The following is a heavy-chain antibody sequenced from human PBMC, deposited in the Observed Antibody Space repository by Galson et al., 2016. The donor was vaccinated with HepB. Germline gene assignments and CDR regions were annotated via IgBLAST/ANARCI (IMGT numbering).Heavy chain of an antibody. CDR3: AHRTDWGKNWFDP. V-gene: IGHV2-5*01. D-gene: IGHD3-9*01. CDR2: IYWNDDK. J-gene: IGHJ5*02. CDR1: GLSVNSFGEG. Sequence: PALVKPTQTLTLTCTFSGLSVNSFGEGVGWIRQPPGKALEWLALIYWNDDKRYSPSLENRLTITKDTSENQVVLTMTNMDPVDAGTYYCAHRTDWGKNWFDPWGQGTLVTV.